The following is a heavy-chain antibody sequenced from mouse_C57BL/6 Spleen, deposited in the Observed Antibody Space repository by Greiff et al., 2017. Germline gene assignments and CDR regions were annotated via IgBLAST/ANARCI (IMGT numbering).Heavy chain of an antibody. Sequence: EVHLVESGEGLVKPGGSLKLSCAASGFTFSSYAMSWVRQTPEKRLEWVAYISSGGDYIYYADTVKGRFTISRDNARNTLYLQMSSLKSEDTAMYYCTREGDGYYEGAYWGQGTLVTVSA. CDR1: GFTFSSYA. CDR2: ISSGGDYI. D-gene: IGHD2-3*01. V-gene: IGHV5-9-1*02. CDR3: TREGDGYYEGAY. J-gene: IGHJ3*01.